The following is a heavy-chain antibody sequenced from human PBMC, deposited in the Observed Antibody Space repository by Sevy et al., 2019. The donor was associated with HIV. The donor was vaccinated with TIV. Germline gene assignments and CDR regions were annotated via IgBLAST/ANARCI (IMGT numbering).Heavy chain of an antibody. CDR3: ARYCISTSPHNWFDP. D-gene: IGHD2-2*01. Sequence: SETLSLTCTVSGGSIRSGDYYWSWIRQSPGKGLEWIGYIYYSGTTYYNPSLKSRVTMSVDTSKNQFSLKLTSVTAADTPVYFCARYCISTSPHNWFDPWGQGTLVTVSS. J-gene: IGHJ5*02. CDR2: IYYSGTT. CDR1: GGSIRSGDYY. V-gene: IGHV4-30-4*01.